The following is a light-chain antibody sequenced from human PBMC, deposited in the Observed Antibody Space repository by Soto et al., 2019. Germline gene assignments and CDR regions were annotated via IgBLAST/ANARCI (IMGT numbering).Light chain of an antibody. CDR3: GSKAGSDKHVE. V-gene: IGLV2-8*01. Sequence: QSVLTQPPSASGSPGQSVTLSCSGISSDIRDSNYVSWYQQHPGKAPKLVVSEVTKRPSGVPDRFSGSRSGTTAFLTISGLQTEDEADYYCGSKAGSDKHVEFGGGTKLTVL. J-gene: IGLJ2*01. CDR1: SSDIRDSNY. CDR2: EVT.